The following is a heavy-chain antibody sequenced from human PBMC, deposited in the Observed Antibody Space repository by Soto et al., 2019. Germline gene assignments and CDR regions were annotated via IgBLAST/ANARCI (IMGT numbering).Heavy chain of an antibody. V-gene: IGHV3-23*01. D-gene: IGHD3-3*01. CDR3: AKVNTIFGVESYFYGMDV. J-gene: IGHJ6*02. CDR2: IGGLSEST. CDR1: GFTFSSYA. Sequence: GGSLRLSCAASGFTFSSYAMTWVRQAPGKGLEWVSTIGGLSESTYYAESVKGRFTISRDNSRNTLYLQLNSLSAEDTAIYYCAKVNTIFGVESYFYGMDVWGQGTAVTAP.